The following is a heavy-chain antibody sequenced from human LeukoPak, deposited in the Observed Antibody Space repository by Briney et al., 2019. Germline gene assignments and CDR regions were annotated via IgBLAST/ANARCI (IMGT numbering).Heavy chain of an antibody. CDR1: GGTFSSYA. D-gene: IGHD2-2*01. CDR3: ARTKVTFVVVPAAMISWFDP. V-gene: IGHV1-69*13. CDR2: IIPIFGTA. J-gene: IGHJ5*02. Sequence: GASVKVSCKASGGTFSSYAISWVRQAPGQGLEWMGGIIPIFGTANYAQKFQGRGTITADESTSTAYMELSGLRSEDTAVYYCARTKVTFVVVPAAMISWFDPWGQGTLVTVSS.